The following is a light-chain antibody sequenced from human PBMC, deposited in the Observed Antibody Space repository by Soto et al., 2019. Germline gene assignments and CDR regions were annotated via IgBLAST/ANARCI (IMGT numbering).Light chain of an antibody. CDR3: CSRV. J-gene: IGLJ3*02. CDR2: EVT. V-gene: IGLV2-23*02. CDR1: SSDVATYNL. Sequence: QSVLTQPASVSGSPGQSITISCTGTSSDVATYNLVSWYQQRPGTAPQLIIYEVTKRPSGVSTRFSGSQSGNTASLTISGLQADDEADYYCCSRVFGGGTTLTVL.